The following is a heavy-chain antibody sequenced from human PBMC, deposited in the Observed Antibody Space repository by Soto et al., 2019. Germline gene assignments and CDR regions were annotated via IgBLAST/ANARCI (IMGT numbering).Heavy chain of an antibody. CDR2: ISSSSSYT. V-gene: IGHV3-11*05. Sequence: GGSLRLSCAASGFTFSDYYMSWIRQAPGKGLEWVSYISSSSSYTNYADSVKGRFTISRDNSKNTLYLQMNSLRAEDTAVYYCAKGTPPYYYDILTGYFDYWGQGTLVTVSS. J-gene: IGHJ4*02. D-gene: IGHD3-9*01. CDR3: AKGTPPYYYDILTGYFDY. CDR1: GFTFSDYY.